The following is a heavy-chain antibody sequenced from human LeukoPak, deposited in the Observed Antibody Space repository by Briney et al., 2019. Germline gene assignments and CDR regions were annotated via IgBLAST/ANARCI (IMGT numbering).Heavy chain of an antibody. CDR3: ARDRYCGGDCYSNAFDI. Sequence: GGSLRLSCAASGFTFSSYSMNWVRQAPGKGLEWVSYISSSSTTIYYADSLKGRFTISRDNGKNSLYPQMNSLRDEDTAVYYCARDRYCGGDCYSNAFDIWGQGTMVTVSS. D-gene: IGHD2-21*02. V-gene: IGHV3-48*02. CDR2: ISSSSTTI. CDR1: GFTFSSYS. J-gene: IGHJ3*02.